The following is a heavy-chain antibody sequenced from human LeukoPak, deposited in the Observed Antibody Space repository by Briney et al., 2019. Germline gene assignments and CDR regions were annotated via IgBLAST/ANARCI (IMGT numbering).Heavy chain of an antibody. D-gene: IGHD6-6*01. Sequence: PGGSLRLSCEASGFTFSSYAMSWVRQAPGKGLEWVSSASGSGGSTYYADSVKGRFTISRDNSKNTLYLQMNSLRAEDTAVYYCARSAEARSSSAFDIWGQGTMVTVSS. CDR1: GFTFSSYA. J-gene: IGHJ3*02. CDR2: ASGSGGST. V-gene: IGHV3-23*01. CDR3: ARSAEARSSSAFDI.